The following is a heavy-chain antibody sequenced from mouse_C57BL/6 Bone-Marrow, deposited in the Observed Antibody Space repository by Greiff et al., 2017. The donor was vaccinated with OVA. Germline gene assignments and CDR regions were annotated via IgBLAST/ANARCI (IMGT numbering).Heavy chain of an antibody. Sequence: QVQLKQPGAELVRPGSSVKLSCKASGYTFTSYWMHWVKQRPIQGLEWIGNIDPSDSETHYNQKFKDKATLTVDKSSSTAYMQLSILTSEDSAVYYCASEANGDPSWYFHVWGTGTTVTDSS. V-gene: IGHV1-52*01. D-gene: IGHD4-1*01. CDR2: IDPSDSET. CDR3: ASEANGDPSWYFHV. J-gene: IGHJ1*03. CDR1: GYTFTSYW.